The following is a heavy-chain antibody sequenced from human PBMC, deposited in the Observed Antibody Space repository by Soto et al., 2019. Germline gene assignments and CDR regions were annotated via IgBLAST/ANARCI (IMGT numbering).Heavy chain of an antibody. CDR1: GSPFTNV. Sequence: GGSLRLSCAASGSPFTNVMSWVRQAPGKGLEWISGISGSGSNRYYADSVKGRFTISRDNSKNTLYLQMNSLRAEDTALDYCAQDECRSGGTLDTWARGTPVPVSS. CDR3: AQDECRSGGTLDT. J-gene: IGHJ4*01. CDR2: ISGSGSNR. V-gene: IGHV3-23*01. D-gene: IGHD3-16*01.